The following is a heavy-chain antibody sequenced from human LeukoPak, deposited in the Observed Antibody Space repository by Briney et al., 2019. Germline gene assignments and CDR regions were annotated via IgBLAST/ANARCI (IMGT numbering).Heavy chain of an antibody. V-gene: IGHV4-59*01. CDR2: IYYSGST. CDR3: ARVKKEYSSGWYDAFDI. J-gene: IGHJ3*02. D-gene: IGHD6-19*01. Sequence: SETLSLTCTVSGGSISSYYWSWIRQPPGKGLEWIGYIYYSGSTNYNPSLKSRVTISVDTSKNQFSLKLSSVTAADTAVYYCARVKKEYSSGWYDAFDIWGQGTMVTVSS. CDR1: GGSISSYY.